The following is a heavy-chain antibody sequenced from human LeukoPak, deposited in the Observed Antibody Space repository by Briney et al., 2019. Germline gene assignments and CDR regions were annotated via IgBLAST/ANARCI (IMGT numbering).Heavy chain of an antibody. CDR3: ARGWVVVAATDGQDWFDP. V-gene: IGHV3-30*03. J-gene: IGHJ5*02. CDR2: ISYDGSNK. D-gene: IGHD2-15*01. Sequence: GGSLRLSCAASGFTFSSYGMHWVRQAPGKGLEWVAVISYDGSNKYYADSVKGRFTISRDNSKNTLYLQMNSLRADDTAVYYCARGWVVVAATDGQDWFDPWGQGTLVTVSS. CDR1: GFTFSSYG.